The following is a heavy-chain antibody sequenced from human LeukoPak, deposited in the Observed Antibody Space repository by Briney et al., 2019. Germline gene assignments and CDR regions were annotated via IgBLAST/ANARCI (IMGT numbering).Heavy chain of an antibody. J-gene: IGHJ5*02. V-gene: IGHV3-30-3*01. D-gene: IGHD2-15*01. CDR1: GFTFSSYA. CDR2: ISYDGSNK. Sequence: GRSLRLSCAASGFTFSSYAMHWVRQAPGKGLEWVAVISYDGSNKYYADSVKGRFTISRDNSKNTLYLQMNSLRAEDTAVYYCARGYSTGFDPWGQGTLVTVSS. CDR3: ARGYSTGFDP.